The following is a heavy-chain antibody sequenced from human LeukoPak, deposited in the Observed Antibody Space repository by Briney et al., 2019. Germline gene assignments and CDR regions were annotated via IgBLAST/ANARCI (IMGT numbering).Heavy chain of an antibody. Sequence: GGSLRLSCAASGFTFSNYWMHWVRQAPGKGLVWVSRINGDGSRTFYADSVKGRFTISRDNAKNTLYLQMNSLRVDDTAVFFCARAGTAYGLDHWGQGNLVTVSS. J-gene: IGHJ5*02. CDR2: INGDGSRT. V-gene: IGHV3-74*01. D-gene: IGHD1-1*01. CDR1: GFTFSNYW. CDR3: ARAGTAYGLDH.